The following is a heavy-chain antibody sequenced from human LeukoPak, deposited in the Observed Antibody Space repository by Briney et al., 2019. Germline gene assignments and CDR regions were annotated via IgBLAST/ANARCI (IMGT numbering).Heavy chain of an antibody. CDR3: ARAYDTRGTYGMDV. CDR1: GGSISGYY. V-gene: IGHV4-31*03. D-gene: IGHD3-22*01. CDR2: IYNSGST. Sequence: SETLSLTCTVSGGSISGYYWSWIRQHPGKGLEWIGYIYNSGSTYYNPSLKRRINISVDTSKNQFYLKLSSVTAADTAVYYCARAYDTRGTYGMDVWGQGTTVTVSS. J-gene: IGHJ6*02.